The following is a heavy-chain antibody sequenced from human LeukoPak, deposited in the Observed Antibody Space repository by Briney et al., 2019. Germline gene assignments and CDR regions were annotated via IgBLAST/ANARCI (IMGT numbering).Heavy chain of an antibody. V-gene: IGHV1-69*01. CDR1: GGTFSSYA. Sequence: SVTVSCKASGGTFSSYAISWVRQAPGQGLEWMGGIIPIFGTANYAQKFQGRVTITADESTSTAYMELSSLRSEDTAVYYCARELEQRVDAFDIWGQGTMVTVSS. CDR2: IIPIFGTA. J-gene: IGHJ3*02. CDR3: ARELEQRVDAFDI. D-gene: IGHD1/OR15-1a*01.